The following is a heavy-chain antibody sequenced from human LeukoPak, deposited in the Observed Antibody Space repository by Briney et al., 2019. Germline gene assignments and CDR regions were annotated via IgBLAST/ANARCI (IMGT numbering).Heavy chain of an antibody. CDR3: ARDRGRYYDSRGFYWGYYFDS. D-gene: IGHD3-22*01. CDR1: GFTFSTYA. V-gene: IGHV3-23*01. CDR2: ISGSGDST. J-gene: IGHJ4*02. Sequence: GGSLRLSCAASGFTFSTYAVNWVRQAPGKGLEWVSTISGSGDSTYYADSVKGRFTISRDNSKDTLYLQMSIVRVYVTAVYYCARDRGRYYDSRGFYWGYYFDSWGQGILVTVST.